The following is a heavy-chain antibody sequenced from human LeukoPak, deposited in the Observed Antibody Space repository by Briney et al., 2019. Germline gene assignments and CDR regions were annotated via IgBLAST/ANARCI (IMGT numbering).Heavy chain of an antibody. CDR1: GFTFSSHA. D-gene: IGHD5-12*01. CDR2: ISYDGSNK. V-gene: IGHV3-30*04. CDR3: AKVPARIVATIEGYYFDY. J-gene: IGHJ4*02. Sequence: GGSLRLSCAASGFTFSSHAMHWVRQAPGKGLEWVAVISYDGSNKYYADSVKGRFTISRDNSKNTLYLQMNSLRAEDTAVYYCAKVPARIVATIEGYYFDYWGQGTLVTVSS.